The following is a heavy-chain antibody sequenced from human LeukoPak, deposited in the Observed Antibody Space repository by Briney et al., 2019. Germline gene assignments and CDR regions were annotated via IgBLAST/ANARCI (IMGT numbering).Heavy chain of an antibody. CDR2: INSDGSST. V-gene: IGHV3-74*01. Sequence: GGSLRLSCAASGFTFSSYWMHWVRQVPGKGLVWVSRINSDGSSTSYADSGKDRFTISRDNAKNTLYLQMNSLRAEDTAVYYCARDGSIIAFYMWGQGTMVTVSS. D-gene: IGHD1-26*01. CDR3: ARDGSIIAFYM. CDR1: GFTFSSYW. J-gene: IGHJ3*02.